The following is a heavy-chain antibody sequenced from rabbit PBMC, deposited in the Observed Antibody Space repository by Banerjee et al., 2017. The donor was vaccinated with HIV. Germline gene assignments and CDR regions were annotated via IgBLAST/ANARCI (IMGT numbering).Heavy chain of an antibody. D-gene: IGHD1-1*01. J-gene: IGHJ6*01. Sequence: QSLEESGGDLVKPGASLTLTCTASGFSFSSSYYMCWVRQAPGKGLEWIACIYAGSSGSTYYASWAKGRFTISKTSSTTVTLQMTSLTAADTATYFCAREYTTSSGYWGLWGPGTLVTVS. V-gene: IGHV1S40*01. CDR3: AREYTTSSGYWGL. CDR2: IYAGSSGST. CDR1: GFSFSSSYY.